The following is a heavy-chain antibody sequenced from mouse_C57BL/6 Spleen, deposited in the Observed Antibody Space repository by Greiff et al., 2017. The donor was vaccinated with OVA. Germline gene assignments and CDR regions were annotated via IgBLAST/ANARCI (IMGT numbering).Heavy chain of an antibody. CDR2: ISDGGSYT. D-gene: IGHD2-5*01. CDR1: GFTFSSYA. J-gene: IGHJ4*01. Sequence: EVMLVESGGGLVKPGGSLKLSCAASGFTFSSYAMSWVRQTPEKRLEWVATISDGGSYTYYPDNVKGRFTISRDNAKNNLYLQMSHLKSEDTAMYYCARDRIYSNYGDYYAMDYWGQGTSVTVSS. V-gene: IGHV5-4*01. CDR3: ARDRIYSNYGDYYAMDY.